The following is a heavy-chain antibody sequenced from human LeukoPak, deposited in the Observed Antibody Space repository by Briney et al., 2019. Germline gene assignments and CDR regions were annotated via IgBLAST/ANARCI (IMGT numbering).Heavy chain of an antibody. CDR2: ISAYNGNT. CDR3: AARYDSSGYRDAFEI. V-gene: IGHV1-18*01. D-gene: IGHD3-22*01. J-gene: IGHJ3*02. Sequence: ASVRVSCKASGYTFTSYGISWVRQAPGQGLEWMGWISAYNGNTNYAQKLQGRVTMTTDTSTSTAYMELRSLRSDDTAVYYCAARYDSSGYRDAFEIWGQGTMVTVSS. CDR1: GYTFTSYG.